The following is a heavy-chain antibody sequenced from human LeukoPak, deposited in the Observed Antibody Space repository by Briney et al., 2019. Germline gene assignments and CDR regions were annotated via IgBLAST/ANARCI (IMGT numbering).Heavy chain of an antibody. CDR2: INPSGGST. J-gene: IGHJ4*02. V-gene: IGHV1-46*01. D-gene: IGHD3-9*01. CDR3: ARDRARATDILTGYPDY. Sequence: ASVKVSCKASGYTFTSYYMHWVRQAPGQGLEWMGIINPSGGSTSYAQKFQGRVTMTRDTSTSTVYMELSSLRSEDTAVYYCARDRARATDILTGYPDYWGQGTLVTVSS. CDR1: GYTFTSYY.